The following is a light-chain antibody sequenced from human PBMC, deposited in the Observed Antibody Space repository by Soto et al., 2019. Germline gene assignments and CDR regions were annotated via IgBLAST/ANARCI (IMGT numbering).Light chain of an antibody. J-gene: IGKJ3*01. CDR3: QEYGSSLFT. CDR2: GAS. Sequence: EIVLTQSPGTLSLSPGERATLSCRASQSVSSSYLAWYQHKPGQAPRLLIYGASSRATGIPDRFSGSGSGSDFTRTISRLEPEDVAVYYCQEYGSSLFTFGPGTKVDIK. CDR1: QSVSSSY. V-gene: IGKV3-20*01.